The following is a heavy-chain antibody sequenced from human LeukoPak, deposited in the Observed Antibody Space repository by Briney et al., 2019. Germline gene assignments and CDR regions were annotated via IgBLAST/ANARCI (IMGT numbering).Heavy chain of an antibody. V-gene: IGHV4-38-2*01. CDR3: ARKIAVAGIIDH. D-gene: IGHD6-19*01. CDR2: IYHSGST. Sequence: MPSETLSLTCAVSGYSISSGYYWGWIRQPPGKGLEWIGSIYHSGSTYYNPSLKSRVTISVDTSKNQFSLKLSSVTAADTAVYYCARKIAVAGIIDHWGQGTLVTVSS. J-gene: IGHJ5*02. CDR1: GYSISSGYY.